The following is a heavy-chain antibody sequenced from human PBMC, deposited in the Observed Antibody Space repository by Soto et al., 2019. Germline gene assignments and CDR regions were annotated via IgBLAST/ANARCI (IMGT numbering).Heavy chain of an antibody. CDR3: ARVTSAVLRYFDWLSYYYMDV. J-gene: IGHJ6*03. CDR2: IKQDGSEK. CDR1: GFTFSSYW. D-gene: IGHD3-9*01. Sequence: GGSLRLSCAASGFTFSSYWMSWVRQAPGKGLEWVANIKQDGSEKYYVDSVKGRFTISRDNAKNSLYLQMNSLRAEDMAVYYFARVTSAVLRYFDWLSYYYMDVWGKGTTVTVSS. V-gene: IGHV3-7*01.